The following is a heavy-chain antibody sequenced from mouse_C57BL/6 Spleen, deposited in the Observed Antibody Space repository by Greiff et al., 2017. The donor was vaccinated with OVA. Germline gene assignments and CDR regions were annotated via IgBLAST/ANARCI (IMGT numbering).Heavy chain of an antibody. V-gene: IGHV14-4*01. J-gene: IGHJ3*01. Sequence: DVQLVESGAELVRPGASVKLSCTASGFNIKEDYMHWVKQRPEQGLEWIGWIDPENGDTEYASKFQGKATITADTSSNTAYLQLSSLAADDTAVYYCTRFAYWGQGTLVTVSA. CDR1: GFNIKEDY. CDR3: TRFAY. CDR2: IDPENGDT.